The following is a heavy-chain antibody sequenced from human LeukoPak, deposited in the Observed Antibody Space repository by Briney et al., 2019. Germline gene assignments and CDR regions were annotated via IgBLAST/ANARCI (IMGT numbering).Heavy chain of an antibody. CDR3: ARDFTYYYDSSGFMNGDY. Sequence: SETLSLTCTVSGYSISSGYYWSWIRQPPGKGLEWIGYIYYNGSTNYNPSLKSRVTISVDTSKNQFSLKLSSVTAADTAVYYCARDFTYYYDSSGFMNGDYWGQGTLVTVSS. D-gene: IGHD3-22*01. J-gene: IGHJ4*02. V-gene: IGHV4-61*01. CDR2: IYYNGST. CDR1: GYSISSGYY.